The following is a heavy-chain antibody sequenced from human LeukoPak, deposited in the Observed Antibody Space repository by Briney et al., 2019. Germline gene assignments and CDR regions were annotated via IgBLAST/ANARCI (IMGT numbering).Heavy chain of an antibody. J-gene: IGHJ5*02. Sequence: SETLSLTCTVSGGPLSSYYWSWIRQPPGKGLEWIVYIYAGGSTNYTPSLKSRVTISVNTSKNHFSLKLSSVTAADTAVYYCARLAAAGRFDPWGQGTLVTVSS. D-gene: IGHD6-13*01. CDR1: GGPLSSYY. CDR2: IYAGGST. CDR3: ARLAAAGRFDP. V-gene: IGHV4-4*09.